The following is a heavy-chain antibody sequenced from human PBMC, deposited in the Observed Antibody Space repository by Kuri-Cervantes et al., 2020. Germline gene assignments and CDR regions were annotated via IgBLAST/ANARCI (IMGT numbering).Heavy chain of an antibody. J-gene: IGHJ3*02. Sequence: GESLKISCAASGFTFSNYWMSWVRQAPGKGLEWVSVIYSGGSTYYADSVKGRFTISRDNSKNTLYLQMNSLRAEDTAVYYCARDYSTEAFDIWGQGTMVTVSS. D-gene: IGHD4-11*01. CDR3: ARDYSTEAFDI. V-gene: IGHV3-66*01. CDR2: IYSGGST. CDR1: GFTFSNYW.